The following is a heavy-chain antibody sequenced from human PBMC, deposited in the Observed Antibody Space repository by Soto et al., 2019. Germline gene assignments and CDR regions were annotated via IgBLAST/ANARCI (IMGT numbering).Heavy chain of an antibody. CDR3: VRDSADAFDC. CDR2: ITTTSIII. J-gene: IGHJ4*02. CDR1: GFSLSSYN. V-gene: IGHV3-48*01. Sequence: EVQLVESAGGLVQPGGSLRLSCAASGFSLSSYNMNWVRQAPGKGLEWISDITTTSIIISYADYVRGRFTISRDNAKNSLFLQMNGLRADDTAVYFCVRDSADAFDCWGQGTLVTVSS. D-gene: IGHD1-26*01.